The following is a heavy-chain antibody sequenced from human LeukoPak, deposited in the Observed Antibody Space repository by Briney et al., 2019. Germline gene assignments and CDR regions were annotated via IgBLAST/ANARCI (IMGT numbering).Heavy chain of an antibody. CDR3: ARAATQYSSSWTNFDY. Sequence: PSETLSLTCTVSGGSISSYYWSWIRQPAGKGLEWIGRIYTSGSTNYNPSLKSRVTMSVDTSKNQFSLKLSSVTAADTAVYYCARAATQYSSSWTNFDYWGQGTLVTVSS. J-gene: IGHJ4*02. CDR2: IYTSGST. CDR1: GGSISSYY. D-gene: IGHD6-13*01. V-gene: IGHV4-4*07.